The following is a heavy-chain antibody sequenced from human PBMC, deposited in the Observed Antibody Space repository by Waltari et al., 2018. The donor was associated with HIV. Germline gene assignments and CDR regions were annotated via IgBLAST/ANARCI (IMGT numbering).Heavy chain of an antibody. J-gene: IGHJ4*02. CDR3: ARRADILTGYYDY. V-gene: IGHV5-51*01. D-gene: IGHD3-9*01. CDR2: IYPGDSDT. Sequence: EVQLVQSGAEGRKHGASLKISCKGPGYSLTSYGIARVRQMPGKGLEWMGIIYPGDSDTRYSPSFQGQVTISADKSISTAYLQWSSLKASDTAMYYCARRADILTGYYDYWGQGTLVTVSS. CDR1: GYSLTSYG.